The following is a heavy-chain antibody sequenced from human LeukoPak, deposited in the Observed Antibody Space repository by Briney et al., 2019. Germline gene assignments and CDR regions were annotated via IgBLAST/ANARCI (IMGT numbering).Heavy chain of an antibody. D-gene: IGHD5-18*01. Sequence: PGGSLRLSCAASGFTFSSYAMHWVRQAPGKGLEWVAVISYDGSNKYYADSVKGRFTISRDNSKNTLYLQMNSLRAEDTAVYYCAKSSVVTDYYGMDVWGQGTTVTVSS. V-gene: IGHV3-30-3*02. CDR1: GFTFSSYA. CDR3: AKSSVVTDYYGMDV. J-gene: IGHJ6*02. CDR2: ISYDGSNK.